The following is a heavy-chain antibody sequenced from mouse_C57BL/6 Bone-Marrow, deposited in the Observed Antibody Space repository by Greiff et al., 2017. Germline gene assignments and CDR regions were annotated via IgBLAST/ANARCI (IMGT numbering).Heavy chain of an antibody. D-gene: IGHD1-1*01. CDR1: GFNIKDYY. CDR3: ALSYYGSSYRYFDV. V-gene: IGHV14-2*01. Sequence: EVKLVESGAELVKPGASVKLSCTASGFNIKDYYMHWVKQRTEQGLAWIGRIDPEDGETKYAPKFQGKATITADTSSNTAYLQLSSLTSEDTAVYYCALSYYGSSYRYFDVWGTGTTVTVSS. J-gene: IGHJ1*03. CDR2: IDPEDGET.